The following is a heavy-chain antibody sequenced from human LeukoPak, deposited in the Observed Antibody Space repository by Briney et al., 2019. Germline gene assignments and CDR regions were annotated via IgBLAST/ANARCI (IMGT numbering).Heavy chain of an antibody. D-gene: IGHD2-8*01. CDR1: GGSISSYY. CDR2: IYYSGST. CDR3: ARLPMGCTNGVCYTYAFDI. V-gene: IGHV4-59*08. J-gene: IGHJ3*02. Sequence: SETLSLTCTVSGGSISSYYWSWIRQPPGKGLEWLGYIYYSGSTNYSPSLKSRVTISVDTSKNQFSLKLSSVTAADTAVYYCARLPMGCTNGVCYTYAFDIWGQGTMVTVSS.